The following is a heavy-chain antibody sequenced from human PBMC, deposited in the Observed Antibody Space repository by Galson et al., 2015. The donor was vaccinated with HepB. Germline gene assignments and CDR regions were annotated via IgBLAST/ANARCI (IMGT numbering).Heavy chain of an antibody. CDR1: GFTFSSYS. CDR2: ISSSSSYI. V-gene: IGHV3-21*01. D-gene: IGHD3-10*01. Sequence: SLRLSCAASGFTFSSYSMNWVRQAPGKGLEWVSSISSSSSYIYYADSVKGRFTISRDNAKNSLYLQMNSLRAEDTAVYYCAREANTMVRGANPLHWGQGTLVTVSS. CDR3: AREANTMVRGANPLH. J-gene: IGHJ4*02.